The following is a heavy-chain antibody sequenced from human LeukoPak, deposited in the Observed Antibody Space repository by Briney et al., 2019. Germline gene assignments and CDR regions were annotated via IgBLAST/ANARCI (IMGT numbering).Heavy chain of an antibody. V-gene: IGHV1-18*01. CDR1: GYTFTSYG. CDR3: ARDKDVDIVATISIRAFDI. Sequence: AASVKVSCKASGYTFTSYGISWVRQATGQGLEWIGWISAYNGNTNYAQKLQGRVTMTTDTSTSTAYMELRSLRSDDTAVYYCARDKDVDIVATISIRAFDIWGQGTMVTVSS. CDR2: ISAYNGNT. J-gene: IGHJ3*02. D-gene: IGHD5-12*01.